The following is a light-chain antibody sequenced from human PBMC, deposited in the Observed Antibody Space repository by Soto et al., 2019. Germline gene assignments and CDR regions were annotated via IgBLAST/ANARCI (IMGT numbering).Light chain of an antibody. Sequence: DIVMTQSTATLSVSPGQRATLSCMASPSVGSKLLWYQQKPDQAPRLLIYGASTRATGIPARFSGSGSGTEFTLTISSLQSEGFAVYYWQLYNNGPVFGQGTKLEIK. J-gene: IGKJ2*01. V-gene: IGKV3-15*01. CDR2: GAS. CDR3: QLYNNGPV. CDR1: PSVGSK.